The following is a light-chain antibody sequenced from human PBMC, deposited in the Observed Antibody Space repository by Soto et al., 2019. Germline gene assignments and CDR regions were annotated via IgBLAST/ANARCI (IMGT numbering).Light chain of an antibody. CDR2: DVS. CDR3: SSYTSSSTGV. Sequence: QSALTQPASLSGSPGQSITISCTGTSSDVGAYNYVSWYQQHPGKAPKLMIYDVSNRPSGVSNRFSGSKSGNTASLTISGLQAEDEADYYCSSYTSSSTGVFGTGTKLTVL. J-gene: IGLJ1*01. CDR1: SSDVGAYNY. V-gene: IGLV2-14*01.